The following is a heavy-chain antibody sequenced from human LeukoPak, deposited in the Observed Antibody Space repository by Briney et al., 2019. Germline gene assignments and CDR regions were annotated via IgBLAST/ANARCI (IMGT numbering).Heavy chain of an antibody. Sequence: SETLSLTCAVYGGSFSGDYWSWIRQPPGKGLEWIGYIYYSGSTNYNPSLKSRVTISVDTSKNQFSLKLSSVTAADTAVYYCARRYYDFWSGYYGDAFDIWGQGTMVTVSS. CDR1: GGSFSGDY. CDR2: IYYSGST. D-gene: IGHD3-3*01. CDR3: ARRYYDFWSGYYGDAFDI. J-gene: IGHJ3*02. V-gene: IGHV4-59*01.